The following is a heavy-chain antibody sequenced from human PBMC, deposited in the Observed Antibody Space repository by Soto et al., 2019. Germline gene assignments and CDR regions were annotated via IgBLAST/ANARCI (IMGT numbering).Heavy chain of an antibody. CDR2: FTRSGNT. Sequence: PGGSLRLSCAASGFTFSNYAMSWVLQAPGKGLEWVSTFTRSGNTYYADSVKGRFTISRDNSKNTLYLQMDSLRAEDTAVYYCAREFAPGSPNYDYWGLGTLVTVSS. J-gene: IGHJ4*02. CDR1: GFTFSNYA. V-gene: IGHV3-23*01. D-gene: IGHD3-10*01. CDR3: AREFAPGSPNYDY.